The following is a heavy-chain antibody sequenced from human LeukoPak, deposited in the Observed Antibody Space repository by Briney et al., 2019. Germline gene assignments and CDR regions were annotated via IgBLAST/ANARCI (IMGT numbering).Heavy chain of an antibody. CDR2: IKQDGSEK. CDR3: ARGATEFDY. CDR1: GFTFSSCW. D-gene: IGHD1-26*01. J-gene: IGHJ4*02. Sequence: GGSLRLSCAAPGFTFSSCWMSWVRQAPGKGLEWVANIKQDGSEKYYVDSVKGRFTISRDNAKNSLYLQMNSLRAEDTAVYYCARGATEFDYWGQGTLVTVSS. V-gene: IGHV3-7*01.